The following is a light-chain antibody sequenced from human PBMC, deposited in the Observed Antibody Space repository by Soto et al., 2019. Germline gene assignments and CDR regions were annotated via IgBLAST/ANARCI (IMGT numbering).Light chain of an antibody. J-gene: IGKJ5*01. CDR2: GAS. CDR3: QQYGNSPIT. Sequence: EIVLTQSPGTLSLSPGESGTRSCRASQSVSSSYLAWYQQKPGQAPRLLIYGASSRATGIPDRFSGSGSGTDFTLNISRPEPEDLAVYYCQQYGNSPITFGQGTRLEIK. CDR1: QSVSSSY. V-gene: IGKV3-20*01.